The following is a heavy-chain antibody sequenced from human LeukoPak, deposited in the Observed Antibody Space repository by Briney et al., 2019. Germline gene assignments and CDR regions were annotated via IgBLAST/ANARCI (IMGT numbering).Heavy chain of an antibody. CDR2: ISVSDDST. V-gene: IGHV3-23*01. CDR3: ASEDVVVPAAPLDV. J-gene: IGHJ6*04. Sequence: GGSLRLSCAASGFTSSDYTMNWVRQAPGKGLEWVSGISVSDDSTYYADSVKGRFTMSRDNSKNTLYLQMNSLRAEDTAVYYCASEDVVVPAAPLDVWGKGTTVTVSS. D-gene: IGHD2-2*01. CDR1: GFTSSDYT.